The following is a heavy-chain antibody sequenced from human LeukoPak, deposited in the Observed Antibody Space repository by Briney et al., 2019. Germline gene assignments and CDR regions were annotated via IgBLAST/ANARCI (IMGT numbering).Heavy chain of an antibody. CDR3: AREHPRRALEWLSLGFDY. V-gene: IGHV4-61*02. J-gene: IGHJ4*02. CDR1: GGSISSGSYY. CDR2: IYTSGST. Sequence: SETLSLTCTVSGGSISSGSYYWSWIRQPAGKGLEWIGRIYTSGSTNYNPSLKSRVTMSVDTSKNQFSLKLSSVTAADTAVYYCAREHPRRALEWLSLGFDYLGQGTLVTVSS. D-gene: IGHD3-3*01.